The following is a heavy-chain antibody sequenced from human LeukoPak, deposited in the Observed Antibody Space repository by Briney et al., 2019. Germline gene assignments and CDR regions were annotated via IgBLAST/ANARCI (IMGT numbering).Heavy chain of an antibody. CDR1: GFSFTMYG. CDR3: AKDQIGWAPGYVSGPLDQ. CDR2: ISTDGNNE. D-gene: IGHD6-19*01. Sequence: GGSLRLSCAASGFSFTMYGIHWVRQAPDKGLEGVAVISTDGNNEYYANSVKGRFTISRDNSKNTVYLQMTSLRTEDTAVYYCAKDQIGWAPGYVSGPLDQWGQGTLVTVSS. V-gene: IGHV3-30*18. J-gene: IGHJ4*02.